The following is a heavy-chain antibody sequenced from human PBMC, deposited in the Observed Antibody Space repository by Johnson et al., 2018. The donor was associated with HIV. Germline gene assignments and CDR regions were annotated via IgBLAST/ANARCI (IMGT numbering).Heavy chain of an antibody. J-gene: IGHJ3*02. Sequence: MQLVESGGGLVQPGGSLRLSCAASGFTVSSNYMSWVRQAPGKGLEWVSVIYSGGSTYYADSVKGRFTISRDNSKNTVFLQMNTLRADDTAVYYCAKVARYGGSGWVDAFDIWGQGTMVTVS. CDR1: GFTVSSNY. CDR3: AKVARYGGSGWVDAFDI. D-gene: IGHD6-19*01. V-gene: IGHV3-66*02. CDR2: IYSGGST.